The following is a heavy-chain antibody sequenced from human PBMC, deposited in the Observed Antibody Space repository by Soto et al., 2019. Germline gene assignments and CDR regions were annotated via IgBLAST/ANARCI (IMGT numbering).Heavy chain of an antibody. Sequence: GGSLRLSCAASGFTFSSYAMSWVRQAPGKGLEWVSAISGSGGSTYYADSVKGRFTISRDNSKNTLYLQMNSLRAEDTAVYYCAKGPRSYKVVVPAATNYYGMDVWGQGTTVTVSS. V-gene: IGHV3-23*01. J-gene: IGHJ6*02. D-gene: IGHD2-2*01. CDR1: GFTFSSYA. CDR2: ISGSGGST. CDR3: AKGPRSYKVVVPAATNYYGMDV.